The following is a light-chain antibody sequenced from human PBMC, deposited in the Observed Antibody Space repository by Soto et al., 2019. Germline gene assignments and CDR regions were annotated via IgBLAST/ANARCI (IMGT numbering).Light chain of an antibody. CDR1: SSDVGGYNY. CDR3: TSYAGSNNFFYV. CDR2: EVS. J-gene: IGLJ1*01. Sequence: QLVLTQPPSASGSPGQSVTISCTGTSSDVGGYNYVSWYQQHPGKAPKLMIYEVSKRPSGVPDRFSGSKSGNTASLTVSGLQAEDEADYYCTSYAGSNNFFYVFGTGTKLTVL. V-gene: IGLV2-8*01.